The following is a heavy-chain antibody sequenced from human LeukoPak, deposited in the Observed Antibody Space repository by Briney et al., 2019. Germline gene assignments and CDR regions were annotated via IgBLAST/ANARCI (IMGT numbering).Heavy chain of an antibody. CDR1: GFTFSSYA. D-gene: IGHD2-21*02. Sequence: GGSLRLSCAASGFTFSSYAMSWVRQAPGKGLEWVSAISGSGGSTYYADSVKGRFTISRDNSKNTLYLQMNSLRAEDTAVYYCLAYCGGDCYTPANDVFDIWGQGTMVTVSS. CDR2: ISGSGGST. V-gene: IGHV3-23*01. CDR3: LAYCGGDCYTPANDVFDI. J-gene: IGHJ3*02.